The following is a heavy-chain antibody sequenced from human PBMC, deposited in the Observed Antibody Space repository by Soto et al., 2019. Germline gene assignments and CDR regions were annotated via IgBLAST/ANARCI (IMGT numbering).Heavy chain of an antibody. CDR2: ISYDGSNK. CDR3: AKDQYYYGSGGTYYGMDV. V-gene: IGHV3-30*18. Sequence: QVQLVESGGGVVQPGRSLRLSCAASGFTFSSYGMHWVRQAPGKGLEWVAVISYDGSNKYYADPVKGRFTISRDKSKNPXSLQMNSLRAEDTAVYYCAKDQYYYGSGGTYYGMDVWGQGTTVTVSS. J-gene: IGHJ6*02. D-gene: IGHD3-10*01. CDR1: GFTFSSYG.